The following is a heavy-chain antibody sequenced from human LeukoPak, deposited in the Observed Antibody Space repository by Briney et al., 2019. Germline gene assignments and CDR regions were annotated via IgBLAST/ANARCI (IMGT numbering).Heavy chain of an antibody. J-gene: IGHJ4*02. CDR2: ISSSGSTI. CDR1: GVTFSSYE. CDR3: ARARTTGDY. Sequence: GGSLRLSCAASGVTFSSYEMNWVRQAPGKGLEWVSYISSSGSTIYYADSVKGRFTISRDNAKNSLYLQMNSLRAEDTAVYYCARARTTGDYWGQGTLVTVSS. V-gene: IGHV3-48*03. D-gene: IGHD4-17*01.